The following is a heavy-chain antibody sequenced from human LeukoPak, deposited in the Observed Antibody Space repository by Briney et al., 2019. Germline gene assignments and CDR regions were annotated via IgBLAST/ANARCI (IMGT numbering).Heavy chain of an antibody. V-gene: IGHV1-18*01. J-gene: IGHJ6*03. D-gene: IGHD3-3*01. CDR3: ARDGXXTYXXWXXSXPEXADYYYFYMDV. CDR1: GYTFTSYG. CDR2: ISAYNGNT. Sequence: ASVKVSCKASGYTFTSYGISWVRQAPGQGLEWMGWISAYNGNTNYAQKFQGRVTMTTGTSTSTAYMELRSLRSDDTAVYYCARDGXXTYXXWXXSXPEXADYYYFYMDVWGKGTTVTVSS.